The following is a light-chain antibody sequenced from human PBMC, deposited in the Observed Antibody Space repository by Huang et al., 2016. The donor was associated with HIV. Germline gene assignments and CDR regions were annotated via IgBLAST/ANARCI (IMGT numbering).Light chain of an antibody. CDR1: QPIGNF. Sequence: DIQMTQSTASLSASVGDRVTLTCRTSQPIGNFLSWYQQRPVKSPKLLIYATSTLQRGVSSRLSGCGAGTDFSLTIDRLPPEDFATYFCQQSHSIPWTFGHGAKV. V-gene: IGKV1-39*01. J-gene: IGKJ1*01. CDR2: ATS. CDR3: QQSHSIPWT.